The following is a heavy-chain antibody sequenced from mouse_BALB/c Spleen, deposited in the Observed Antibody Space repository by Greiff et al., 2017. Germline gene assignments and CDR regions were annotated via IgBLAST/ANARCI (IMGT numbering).Heavy chain of an antibody. CDR2: IFPGDGST. D-gene: IGHD1-1*01. CDR3: ARRTIYYYSDY. Sequence: VQLQQSGAELVKPGASVKLSCKASGYTFTSYDINWVRQRPEQGLEWIGCIFPGDGSTKYNEKFKGKATLTTDKSSSTAYMQLSRLTSEDSAVYFCARRTIYYYSDYWGQGTTLTVSS. V-gene: IGHV1S56*01. CDR1: GYTFTSYD. J-gene: IGHJ2*01.